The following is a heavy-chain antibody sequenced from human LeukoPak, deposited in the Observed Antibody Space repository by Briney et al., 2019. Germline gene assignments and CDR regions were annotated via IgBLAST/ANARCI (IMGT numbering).Heavy chain of an antibody. Sequence: ASVKVSCKASGYTFTGYYMHWVRQAPGQGLEWMGWINPNSGGTNYAQKLQGRVTMTTDTSTSTAYMELRSLRSDDTAVYYCARYGVVAATNPFDYWGQGTLVTVSS. CDR3: ARYGVVAATNPFDY. J-gene: IGHJ4*02. V-gene: IGHV1-2*02. D-gene: IGHD2-15*01. CDR2: INPNSGGT. CDR1: GYTFTGYY.